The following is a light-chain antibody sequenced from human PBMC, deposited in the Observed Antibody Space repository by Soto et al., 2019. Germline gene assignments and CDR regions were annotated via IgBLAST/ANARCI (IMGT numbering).Light chain of an antibody. V-gene: IGKV3-20*01. CDR2: GAS. CDR1: QSVSSSY. CDR3: QQYDSSPKT. J-gene: IGKJ1*01. Sequence: EIVLTQSPGTLSLSPGERATLSCRASQSVSSSYLAWYQQKPGQAPRLLIYGASSRATGIPDRFSCSGSGTDFTLTISRLEPEDFAVYYCQQYDSSPKTFGQGTKV.